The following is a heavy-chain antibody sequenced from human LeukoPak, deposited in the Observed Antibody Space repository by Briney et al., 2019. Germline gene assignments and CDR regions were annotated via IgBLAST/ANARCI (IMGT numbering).Heavy chain of an antibody. Sequence: SETLSLTCAVYGGSFSGYYWSWIRQPPGKGLEWIGEINHSGSTNYNPSLKSRDTISVDTSKNQFSLKLSSVTAADTAVYYCARRCSSTSCYPGTFDYWGQGTLVTVSS. V-gene: IGHV4-34*01. D-gene: IGHD2-2*01. J-gene: IGHJ4*02. CDR1: GGSFSGYY. CDR2: INHSGST. CDR3: ARRCSSTSCYPGTFDY.